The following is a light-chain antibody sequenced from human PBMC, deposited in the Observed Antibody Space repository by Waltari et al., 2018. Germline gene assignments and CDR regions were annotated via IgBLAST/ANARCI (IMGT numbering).Light chain of an antibody. J-gene: IGKJ1*01. CDR1: QCCGKY. Sequence: SCGASQCCGKYLAWYQQKSGHAPRLLIYPTSPRATGSPDSFSGSGSGTDFSLTISRLEPEYFAVYHCQMYVNLPATFGQGTKLEI. CDR2: PTS. CDR3: QMYVNLPAT. V-gene: IGKV3-20*01.